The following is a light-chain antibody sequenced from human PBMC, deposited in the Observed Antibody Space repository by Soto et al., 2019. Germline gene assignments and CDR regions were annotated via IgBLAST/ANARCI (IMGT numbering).Light chain of an antibody. Sequence: DIQMTQSPSTVSASVGDRVTITCRASQSISTWLAWYQYKPGEAPKLLIYKASSLESGVPSRFSGSGSGTEFTLTISSLEPDDFATYYCQQYNRYWKFGQGTKVEVK. CDR2: KAS. CDR1: QSISTW. V-gene: IGKV1-5*03. CDR3: QQYNRYWK. J-gene: IGKJ1*01.